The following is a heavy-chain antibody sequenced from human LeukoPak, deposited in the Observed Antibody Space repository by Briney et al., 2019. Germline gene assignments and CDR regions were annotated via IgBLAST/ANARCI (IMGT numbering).Heavy chain of an antibody. CDR3: ARDKTRVVAPRLGFDP. J-gene: IGHJ5*02. D-gene: IGHD2-15*01. Sequence: PSQTLSLTCTVSGGSISSGDYYWSWIRQPPGKGLEWIGYIYYSGSTYYNPSLKSRVTISVDTSKNQFSLKLSSVTAADTAVYYCARDKTRVVAPRLGFDPWGQGTLVTVSS. V-gene: IGHV4-30-4*01. CDR1: GGSISSGDYY. CDR2: IYYSGST.